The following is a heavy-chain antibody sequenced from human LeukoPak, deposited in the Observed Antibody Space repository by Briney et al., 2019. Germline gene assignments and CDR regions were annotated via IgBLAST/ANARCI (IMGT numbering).Heavy chain of an antibody. V-gene: IGHV3-7*03. CDR2: IKQDGSEK. CDR3: ARGEPDYCSSTSCYEVGDY. J-gene: IGHJ4*02. D-gene: IGHD2-2*01. Sequence: AGGSLRLSCAASGFTFSSYWMSWVRQAPGKGLEWVANIKQDGSEKYYVDSVKGRFTISRDNAKNSLYLQMNSLRAEDTAVYYCARGEPDYCSSTSCYEVGDYWGQGTLVTVSS. CDR1: GFTFSSYW.